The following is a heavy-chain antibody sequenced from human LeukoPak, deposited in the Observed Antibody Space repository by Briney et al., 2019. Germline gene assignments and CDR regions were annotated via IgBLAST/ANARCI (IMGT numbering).Heavy chain of an antibody. D-gene: IGHD2-2*01. J-gene: IGHJ6*03. V-gene: IGHV1-69*13. CDR3: ARVKARDCSSTSCYQYYYYYMGV. CDR1: GGTFSSYA. Sequence: GASVKVSCKASGGTFSSYAISWVRQAPGQGLEWMGGIIPIFGTANYAQKFQGRVTITADESTSTAYMELSSLRSEDTAVYYCARVKARDCSSTSCYQYYYYYMGVWGKGPRSPSP. CDR2: IIPIFGTA.